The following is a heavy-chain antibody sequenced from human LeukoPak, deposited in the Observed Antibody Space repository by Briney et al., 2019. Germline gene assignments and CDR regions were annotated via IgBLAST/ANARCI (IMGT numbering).Heavy chain of an antibody. J-gene: IGHJ4*02. V-gene: IGHV3-15*01. D-gene: IGHD5-18*01. CDR2: IKSKTDGGTT. CDR3: TTDPNTAYFDY. Sequence: GGSLRLSCAASGFTFRSYSMNWVRQAPGKGLEWVGRIKSKTDGGTTDYAAPVKGRFTISRDDSKNTLYLQMNSLKTEDTAVYYCTTDPNTAYFDYWGQGTLVTVSS. CDR1: GFTFRSYS.